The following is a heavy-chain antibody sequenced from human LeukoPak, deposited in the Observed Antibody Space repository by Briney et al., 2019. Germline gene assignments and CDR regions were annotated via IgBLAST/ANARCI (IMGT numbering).Heavy chain of an antibody. J-gene: IGHJ5*02. CDR3: TRGEGWLDP. CDR2: IHPDDSDT. D-gene: IGHD3-16*01. Sequence: GESLKISCKGSGYSFTSYWIAWARQKPGKGLEWMGIIHPDDSDTRYSPSFQGQVTISADKSTTTAYLQWRSLKASDTAMYYCTRGEGWLDPWGQGTLVTVSS. CDR1: GYSFTSYW. V-gene: IGHV5-51*01.